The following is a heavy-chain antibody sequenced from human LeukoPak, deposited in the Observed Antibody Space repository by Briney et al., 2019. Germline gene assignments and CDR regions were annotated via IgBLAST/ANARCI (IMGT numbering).Heavy chain of an antibody. D-gene: IGHD1-26*01. J-gene: IGHJ3*02. CDR3: ARHDSGSFYREDDAFDI. CDR2: IYYSGRT. Sequence: SETLSLTCTVSGGSISSYYWSWIRQPPGKGLEWIGYIYYSGRTNYNPSLKSRVTISVDTSKNQFSLKLSSVTAADTAVYYCARHDSGSFYREDDAFDIWGQGTMVTVSS. CDR1: GGSISSYY. V-gene: IGHV4-59*08.